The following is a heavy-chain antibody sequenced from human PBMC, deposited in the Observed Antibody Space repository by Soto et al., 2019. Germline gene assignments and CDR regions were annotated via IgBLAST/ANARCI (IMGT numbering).Heavy chain of an antibody. J-gene: IGHJ4*02. D-gene: IGHD5-12*01. CDR3: AKNSAATIRVGYDY. CDR2: IVASGGIT. V-gene: IGHV3-23*01. CDR1: GFTFSSYP. Sequence: EVQLSESGGGLAQPGGSLRLSCAASGFTFSSYPMSWVRQAPGQGLEWVSGIVASGGITYYADSVKGRFTISRDNSKNTLNLQMNSLRAEDTAVYYCAKNSAATIRVGYDYWGQGTLVTVSS.